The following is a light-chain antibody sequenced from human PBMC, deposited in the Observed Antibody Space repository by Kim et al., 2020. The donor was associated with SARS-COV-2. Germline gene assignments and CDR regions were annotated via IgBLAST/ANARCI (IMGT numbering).Light chain of an antibody. J-gene: IGLJ2*01. CDR2: GKN. Sequence: SSELTQDHAVSVALGQTVRIRCQGDSLRSYYATWYQQKPGQAPILLIYGKNNRPSGIPDRFSGSSSGNTASLTITGTQAGDEADYYCNSRDTNDIVLFGGGTKLTVL. V-gene: IGLV3-19*01. CDR3: NSRDTNDIVL. CDR1: SLRSYY.